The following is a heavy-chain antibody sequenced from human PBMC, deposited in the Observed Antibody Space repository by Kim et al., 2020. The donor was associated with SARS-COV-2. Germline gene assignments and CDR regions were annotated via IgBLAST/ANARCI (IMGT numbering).Heavy chain of an antibody. J-gene: IGHJ4*02. CDR2: ISAYNGNT. CDR3: ARDTYSQWLDEDDFDY. V-gene: IGHV1-18*01. D-gene: IGHD6-19*01. CDR1: GYTFTSYG. Sequence: ASVKVSCKASGYTFTSYGISWVRQAPGQGLEWMGWISAYNGNTNYAQKLQGRVTMTTDTSTSTAYMELRSLRSDDTAVYYCARDTYSQWLDEDDFDYWGQGTLVTVSS.